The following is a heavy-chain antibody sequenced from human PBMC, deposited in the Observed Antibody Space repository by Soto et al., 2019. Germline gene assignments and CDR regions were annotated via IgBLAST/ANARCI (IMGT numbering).Heavy chain of an antibody. Sequence: PGGSLRLSCAASGFTFSSYAMSWVRQAPGKGLEWVSAISGSGGSTYYADSVKGRFTISRDNSKNTLYLQMNSLRAEDTAVYYCSKGLLEYSSSAVDYWAQRTLVTVSS. CDR3: SKGLLEYSSSAVDY. J-gene: IGHJ4*02. D-gene: IGHD6-6*01. V-gene: IGHV3-23*01. CDR2: ISGSGGST. CDR1: GFTFSSYA.